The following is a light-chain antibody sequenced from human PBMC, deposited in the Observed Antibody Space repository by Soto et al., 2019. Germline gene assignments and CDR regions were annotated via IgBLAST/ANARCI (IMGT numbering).Light chain of an antibody. Sequence: QSALTQPASVSGSPGQSITMSCTGTTSDIGTYSYVSWYQQHAGKAPKLIIYEVSHRPSGVSNRFSGSKSGSTASPTISGLQAEDEAHYCCSSTGISTLLFATGTKVTVL. J-gene: IGLJ1*01. CDR2: EVS. CDR1: TSDIGTYSY. CDR3: CSSTGISTLL. V-gene: IGLV2-14*01.